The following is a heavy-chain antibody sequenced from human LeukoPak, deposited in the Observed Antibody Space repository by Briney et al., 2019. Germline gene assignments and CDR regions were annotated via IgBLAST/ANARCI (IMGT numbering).Heavy chain of an antibody. V-gene: IGHV1-69*05. CDR2: IIPIFGTA. CDR1: GGPFSSYA. CDR3: AGLSYYYDSSGQYYFDY. D-gene: IGHD3-22*01. J-gene: IGHJ4*02. Sequence: SVKVSCKASGGPFSSYAISWVREAPGQGLEWMVGIIPIFGTANYAQKFQGRVTITTDESTSTAYMELSSLRSEDTSVYYCAGLSYYYDSSGQYYFDYWGQGTLVTVSS.